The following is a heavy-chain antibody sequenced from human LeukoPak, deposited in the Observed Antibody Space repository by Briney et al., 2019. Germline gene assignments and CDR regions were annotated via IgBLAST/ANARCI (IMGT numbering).Heavy chain of an antibody. Sequence: SVKVSCKASGGTFSSYAISWVRQAPGQGLEWMGGIIPIFGTANYAQKFQGRVTITADESTSTAYMELSSLRSEDTAVYYCARFTYYYDSSGIGIFDYWGQRTLVTVSS. CDR1: GGTFSSYA. V-gene: IGHV1-69*13. CDR2: IIPIFGTA. J-gene: IGHJ4*02. CDR3: ARFTYYYDSSGIGIFDY. D-gene: IGHD3-22*01.